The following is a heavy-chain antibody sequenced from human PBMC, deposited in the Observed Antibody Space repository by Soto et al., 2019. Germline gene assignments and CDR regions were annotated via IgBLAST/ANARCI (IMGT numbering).Heavy chain of an antibody. CDR1: GYSLTELS. CDR2: FDPEDGET. Sequence: ASVKVSSKVSGYSLTELSMDWVHQSPGTGLEWMGGFDPEDGETIYAQKFQGRVTMTEDTSTDTAYMELSSLRSEDTAVYYCATDRNPYHHDSSGYYRDYWGQGTLVTLYS. V-gene: IGHV1-24*01. J-gene: IGHJ4*02. CDR3: ATDRNPYHHDSSGYYRDY. D-gene: IGHD3-22*01.